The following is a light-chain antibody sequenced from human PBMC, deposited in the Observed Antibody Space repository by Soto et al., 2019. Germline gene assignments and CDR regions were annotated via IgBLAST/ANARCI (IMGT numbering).Light chain of an antibody. Sequence: MMMTQSPATLSVSPGERVTLSCRTSHSVNSHVAWYQQKPGQAPRLLLYGASTRATGIPVRFSGSGFGTEFTLTISSLQSEDFAVYYCQQYNNWPLTFGQGTRLEI. CDR2: GAS. J-gene: IGKJ5*01. CDR3: QQYNNWPLT. V-gene: IGKV3-15*01. CDR1: HSVNSH.